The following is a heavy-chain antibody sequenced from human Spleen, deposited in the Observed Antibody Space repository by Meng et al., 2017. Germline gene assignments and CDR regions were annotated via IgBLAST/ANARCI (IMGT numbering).Heavy chain of an antibody. J-gene: IGHJ4*02. V-gene: IGHV3-66*02. Sequence: GESLKISCAASGFTFSNYAMSWVRQAPGKGLEWVSVIYSDGTTHYADSVKGRFTISRDNSNNMLYLQMNGLRPEDTAVYYCARDPGYGDPRGFWGQGTLVTVSS. CDR1: GFTFSNYA. D-gene: IGHD2-21*02. CDR3: ARDPGYGDPRGF. CDR2: IYSDGTT.